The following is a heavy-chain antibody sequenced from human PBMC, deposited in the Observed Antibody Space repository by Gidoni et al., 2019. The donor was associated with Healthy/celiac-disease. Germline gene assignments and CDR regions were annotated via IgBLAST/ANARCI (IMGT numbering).Heavy chain of an antibody. V-gene: IGHV3-21*01. D-gene: IGHD6-19*01. J-gene: IGHJ4*02. CDR2: ISSSSSYI. Sequence: EVQLVASGGGLVTPGGSPGLSWAASGFTFISYSMNWVLQAPGKGLEWVSSISSSSSYIYYADSVKGRFTISRDNAKNSLYLQMNSLRAEDTAVYYCARESSGWPIDYWGQGTLVTVSS. CDR1: GFTFISYS. CDR3: ARESSGWPIDY.